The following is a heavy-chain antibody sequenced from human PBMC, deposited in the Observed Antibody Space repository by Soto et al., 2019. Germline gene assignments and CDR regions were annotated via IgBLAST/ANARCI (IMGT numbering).Heavy chain of an antibody. D-gene: IGHD2-21*02. CDR2: ISYDGSNK. Sequence: QVQLVESGGGVVQPGRSLRLSCAASGFTFSSYAMHWVRQAPGKGLEWVAVISYDGSNKHYADSVKGRFTISRDNSKNTLYLQMNSLRAEDTAVYYCARDALRVTDIYYFDYWGQGTLVTVSS. J-gene: IGHJ4*02. CDR1: GFTFSSYA. V-gene: IGHV3-30-3*01. CDR3: ARDALRVTDIYYFDY.